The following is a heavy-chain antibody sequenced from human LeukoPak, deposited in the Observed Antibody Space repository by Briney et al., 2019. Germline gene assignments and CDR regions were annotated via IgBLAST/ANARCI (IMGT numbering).Heavy chain of an antibody. Sequence: SETLSLTCTVSGGSISSYYWSWIRQPPGKGLEWIGYIYYSGSTNYNPSLKSRVTISVDTSKNQLSLKLSSVTAADTAVYYCARFCSSTSCRNWFDPWGQGTLVTVSS. J-gene: IGHJ5*02. CDR1: GGSISSYY. CDR3: ARFCSSTSCRNWFDP. V-gene: IGHV4-59*01. CDR2: IYYSGST. D-gene: IGHD2-2*01.